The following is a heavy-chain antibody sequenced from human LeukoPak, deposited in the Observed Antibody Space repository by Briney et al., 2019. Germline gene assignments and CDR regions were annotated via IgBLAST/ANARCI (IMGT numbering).Heavy chain of an antibody. V-gene: IGHV3-33*08. D-gene: IGHD3-3*01. CDR2: IWYDGSNE. Sequence: PGRSLRLSCAASGFTFSSYAMHWVRQAPGKGLEWVAVIWYDGSNENYADSVKGRFTISRDNSKNTLYLQMNSLRAEDTAVYYCARDRDWSGARTPRNTFDIWGQGTMVTVSS. CDR3: ARDRDWSGARTPRNTFDI. CDR1: GFTFSSYA. J-gene: IGHJ3*02.